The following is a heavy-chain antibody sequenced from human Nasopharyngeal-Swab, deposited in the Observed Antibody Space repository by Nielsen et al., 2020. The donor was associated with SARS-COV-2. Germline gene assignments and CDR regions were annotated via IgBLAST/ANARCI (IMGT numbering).Heavy chain of an antibody. CDR3: ARTGDLDIVVVPAALWAFDI. CDR2: IYYSGST. Sequence: ESLKISCTVSGGSISSYYWSWIRQPPGKGLEWIGYIYYSGSTNYNPSLKSRVTISVDTSKNQFSLKLSSVTAADTAAYYCARTGDLDIVVVPAALWAFDIWGQGTMVTVSS. J-gene: IGHJ3*02. D-gene: IGHD2-2*03. V-gene: IGHV4-59*01. CDR1: GGSISSYY.